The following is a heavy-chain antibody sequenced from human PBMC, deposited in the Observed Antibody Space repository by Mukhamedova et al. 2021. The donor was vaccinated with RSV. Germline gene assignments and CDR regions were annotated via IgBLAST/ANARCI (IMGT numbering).Heavy chain of an antibody. V-gene: IGHV3-66*02. CDR3: ARVPPNY. Sequence: GWASVIYSGGSTYYADPVKVRLTISRDNFKNLLYCQMNSLRAEDTAVYYCARVPPNYWGQGTLVTVSS. CDR2: IYSGGST. J-gene: IGHJ4*02.